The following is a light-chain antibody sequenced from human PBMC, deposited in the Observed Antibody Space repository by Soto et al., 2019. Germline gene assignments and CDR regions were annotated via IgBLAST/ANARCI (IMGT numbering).Light chain of an antibody. CDR3: CSYAGXPEV. CDR2: GVS. Sequence: QSSLSQPRSVSGSPVQSVTISCTGTSRDVCGYKYFSWYQQKPGKSPKLIIDGVSMWPSGVPNRFSGSKSGNRASLTVSGLQAEAEGDYYGCSYAGXPEVVGTGTKVXV. J-gene: IGLJ1*01. V-gene: IGLV2-11*01. CDR1: SRDVCGYKY.